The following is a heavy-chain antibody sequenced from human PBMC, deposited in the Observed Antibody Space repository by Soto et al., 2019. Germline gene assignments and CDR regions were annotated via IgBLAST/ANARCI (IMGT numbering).Heavy chain of an antibody. D-gene: IGHD1-7*01. V-gene: IGHV4-59*02. Sequence: QVQLQQSGPGLVRPSETLSLSCSVSGASVSSYYWSWVRQPPGKGLEWIGYIYYIGAYNYNPSLKSRVTISVDTSKNQFSLKLTSVTAADTAVYYCARNPETRDWLDPWGQGTWSPSP. J-gene: IGHJ5*02. CDR1: GASVSSYY. CDR2: IYYIGAY. CDR3: ARNPETRDWLDP.